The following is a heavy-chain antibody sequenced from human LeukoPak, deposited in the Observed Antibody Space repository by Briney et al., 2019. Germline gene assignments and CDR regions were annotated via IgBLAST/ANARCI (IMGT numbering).Heavy chain of an antibody. V-gene: IGHV3-21*01. Sequence: GGSLRLSCAAFGFIFSSYSMNWVRQAPGKGLEWVSSISSGSSYIYYADSVKGRFTISRDNAKNSLYLQMNSLSAEDTAVYYCAYTSGYDFSSYYYYYMDVWGKETTVTVSS. CDR3: AYTSGYDFSSYYYYYMDV. D-gene: IGHD5-12*01. J-gene: IGHJ6*03. CDR2: ISSGSSYI. CDR1: GFIFSSYS.